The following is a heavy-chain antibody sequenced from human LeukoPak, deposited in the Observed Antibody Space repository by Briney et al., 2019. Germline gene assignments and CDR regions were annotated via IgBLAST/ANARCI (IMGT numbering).Heavy chain of an antibody. CDR1: GGTFSSYA. D-gene: IGHD6-13*01. J-gene: IGHJ4*02. V-gene: IGHV1-69*06. CDR2: IIPIFGTA. Sequence: SVKVSCKASGGTFSSYAISWVRQAPGQGLEWMGGIIPIFGTANYAQKFQGRVTITADKSTNTAYMELSSLRSEDTAVYYCARVGVSSYSSSGYWGQGTLVTVSS. CDR3: ARVGVSSYSSSGY.